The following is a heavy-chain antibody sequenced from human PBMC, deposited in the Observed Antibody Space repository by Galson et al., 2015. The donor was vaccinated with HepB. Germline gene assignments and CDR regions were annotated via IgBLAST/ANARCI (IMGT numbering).Heavy chain of an antibody. Sequence: SLRLSCAASGFTFNSYSMNWVRQAPGKGLEWLSYISSSSSTTIYYADSVKGRFTISRDNAKNSLYLQMNSLRAEDTAVYYCAREGGSIFSHLYYFDYWGQGTLVTVSS. J-gene: IGHJ4*02. CDR2: ISSSSSTTI. D-gene: IGHD3-9*01. V-gene: IGHV3-48*04. CDR3: AREGGSIFSHLYYFDY. CDR1: GFTFNSYS.